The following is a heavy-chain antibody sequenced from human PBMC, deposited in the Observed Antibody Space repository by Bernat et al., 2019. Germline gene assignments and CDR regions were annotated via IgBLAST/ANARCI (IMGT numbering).Heavy chain of an antibody. Sequence: EVQLVESGGGLVKPGESLRVSCAASDFTFSSYGMNWVRQAPGKGLEWLLYISPTTSHIYYADSVRGRFTISRDNPKNSLYLQMNSLTAEDTAVYYCAREGLVYARSSYMDVWGKGTTVTVSS. CDR1: DFTFSSYG. J-gene: IGHJ6*03. CDR2: ISPTTSHI. D-gene: IGHD2-8*01. CDR3: AREGLVYARSSYMDV. V-gene: IGHV3-21*02.